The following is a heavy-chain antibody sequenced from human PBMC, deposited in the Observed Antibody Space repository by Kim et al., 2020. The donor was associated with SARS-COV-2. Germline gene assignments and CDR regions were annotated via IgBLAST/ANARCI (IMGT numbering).Heavy chain of an antibody. CDR1: GFTFSSYG. V-gene: IGHV3-33*01. Sequence: GGSLRLSCAASGFTFSSYGMHWVRQTPGKGLEWVAVIWYDGSNKYYADSVKGRFTISRDNSENTLYLQMNSLRAEDTAVYYCARDTRDYYGMDVWGQGTT. CDR3: ARDTRDYYGMDV. CDR2: IWYDGSNK. J-gene: IGHJ6*02.